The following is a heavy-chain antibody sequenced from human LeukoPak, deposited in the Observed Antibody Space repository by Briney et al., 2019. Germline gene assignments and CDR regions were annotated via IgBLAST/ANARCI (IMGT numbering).Heavy chain of an antibody. D-gene: IGHD5-12*01. CDR1: GFTFSSYG. CDR2: ISYDGSNK. V-gene: IGHV3-30*18. Sequence: GRSLRLSCAASGFTFSSYGMHWVRQAPGKGLEWVAVISYDGSNKYYADSVKGRLTISRDNSKNTLYLQMNSLRAEGTAVYYCAKEYSGYDFFDYWGQGTLVTVSS. CDR3: AKEYSGYDFFDY. J-gene: IGHJ4*02.